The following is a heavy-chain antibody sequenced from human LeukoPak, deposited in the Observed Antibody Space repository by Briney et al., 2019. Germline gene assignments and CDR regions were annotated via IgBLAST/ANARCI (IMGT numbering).Heavy chain of an antibody. V-gene: IGHV4-34*01. CDR2: INHSGST. Sequence: SETLSLTCAVYGGSFSGYYWSWIRQPPGKGLEWIGEINHSGSTNCNPSLKSRVTISVDTSKNQFSLKLSSVTAADTAVYYCARLPTRGGSSSWYSKYYYYYYMDVWGEGTTVTVSS. D-gene: IGHD6-13*01. J-gene: IGHJ6*03. CDR3: ARLPTRGGSSSWYSKYYYYYYMDV. CDR1: GGSFSGYY.